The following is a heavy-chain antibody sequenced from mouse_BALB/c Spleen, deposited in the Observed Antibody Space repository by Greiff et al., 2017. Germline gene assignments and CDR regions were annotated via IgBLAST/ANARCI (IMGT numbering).Heavy chain of an antibody. CDR1: GFTFSSYT. V-gene: IGHV5-12-2*01. Sequence: DVMLVESGGGLVQPGGSLKLSCAASGFTFSSYTMSWVRQTPEKRLEWVAYISNGGGSTYYPDTVKGRFTISRDNAKNTLYLKMRSLKSEDTAMCYCARRRYDSSYGDDFDYWGQGTTLTVSS. D-gene: IGHD1-1*01. J-gene: IGHJ2*01. CDR2: ISNGGGST. CDR3: ARRRYDSSYGDDFDY.